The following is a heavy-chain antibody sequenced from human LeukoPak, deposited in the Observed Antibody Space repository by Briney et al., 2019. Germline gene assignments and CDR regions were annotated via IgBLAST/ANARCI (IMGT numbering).Heavy chain of an antibody. CDR3: ASWEYCSSTYCSFDY. J-gene: IGHJ4*02. V-gene: IGHV3-48*03. CDR2: ISGTGRSR. D-gene: IGHD2-2*01. CDR1: GFTFSTYE. Sequence: PGGSLRLSCAASGFTFSTYEMNWVRQAPGKGLEWVSYISGTGRSRNYADSVKGRFTISRDNAKNSLYLQMNSLRAEDSAVYYCASWEYCSSTYCSFDYWGQGTLVTVSS.